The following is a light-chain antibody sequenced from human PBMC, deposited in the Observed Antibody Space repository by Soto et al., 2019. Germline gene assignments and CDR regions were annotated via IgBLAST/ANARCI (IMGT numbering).Light chain of an antibody. CDR2: GAS. CDR3: QQYNNWPPSIT. J-gene: IGKJ5*01. V-gene: IGKV3D-15*01. Sequence: EIVMTQSPATLSVSPGERATLSCRASQSVSNNLAWYQQKPGQAPRLLIYGASTRATGIPARFTGSRSGTEFTLTISSLQSEDFAVYYCQQYNNWPPSITFGQGTRLEIK. CDR1: QSVSNN.